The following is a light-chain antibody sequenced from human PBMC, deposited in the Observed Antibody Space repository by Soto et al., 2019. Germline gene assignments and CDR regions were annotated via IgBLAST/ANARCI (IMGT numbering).Light chain of an antibody. V-gene: IGKV1-12*01. Sequence: DIQMTQSPSSVSASVGDIVTITCRSSQGISSSLAWYQHKPGKAPKLLIYAASSLQSGVPSRFSGSGSETDFTLTISSLQPEDFATYYCQPANSFPYTFGQGTKVEIK. CDR1: QGISSS. J-gene: IGKJ2*01. CDR2: AAS. CDR3: QPANSFPYT.